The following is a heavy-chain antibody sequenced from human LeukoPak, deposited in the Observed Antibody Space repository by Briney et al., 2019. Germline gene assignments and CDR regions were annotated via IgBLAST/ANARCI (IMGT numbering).Heavy chain of an antibody. CDR3: AHRHGSGWYVGYNWFDP. J-gene: IGHJ5*02. Sequence: QSGPTLVKPTQTLTLSCTFSGFSLSTSGVGVGWIRQPPAKALVWLALIYWDDDKRYSPSLKSRLTITKDTSKNQVVLTMTNMDPVDTATYYCAHRHGSGWYVGYNWFDPWGQGTLVTVSS. D-gene: IGHD6-19*01. CDR1: GFSLSTSGVG. V-gene: IGHV2-5*02. CDR2: IYWDDDK.